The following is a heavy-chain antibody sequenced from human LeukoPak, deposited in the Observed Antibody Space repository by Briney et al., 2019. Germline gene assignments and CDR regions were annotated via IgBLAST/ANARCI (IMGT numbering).Heavy chain of an antibody. Sequence: SVKVSCKASGGTFSSYAISWVRQAPGQGLEWMGRIIPILGIANYAQKFQGRVTITADKSTSTAYMELSSLRSEDTAVYYCARTHEDSWFDPWGQGTLVTVSS. CDR2: IIPILGIA. CDR3: ARTHEDSWFDP. CDR1: GGTFSSYA. J-gene: IGHJ5*02. V-gene: IGHV1-69*04.